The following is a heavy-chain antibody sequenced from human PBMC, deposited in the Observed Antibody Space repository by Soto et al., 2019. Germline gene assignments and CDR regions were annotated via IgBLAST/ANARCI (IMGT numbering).Heavy chain of an antibody. J-gene: IGHJ6*02. CDR1: GYSFTSYW. V-gene: IGHV5-51*01. CDR3: ASTARYSYGLHNYYGMDV. CDR2: IYPGDSDT. D-gene: IGHD5-18*01. Sequence: PGESLKISCKGSGYSFTSYWIGWVRQMPGKGLEWMGIIYPGDSDTRYSPSFQGQVTISADKSISTAYLQWSSLKASDTAMYYCASTARYSYGLHNYYGMDVWGQGTTVTVSS.